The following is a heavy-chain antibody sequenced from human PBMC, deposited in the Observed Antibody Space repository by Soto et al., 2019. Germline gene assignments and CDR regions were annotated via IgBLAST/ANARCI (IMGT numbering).Heavy chain of an antibody. CDR1: GGSISSGAYY. CDR3: ARGIRAARTDWFDP. J-gene: IGHJ5*02. D-gene: IGHD6-6*01. CDR2: ICYSGSN. Sequence: PSETLSLTCTVSGGSISSGAYYWSWIRQPPGKGLEWIGYICYSGSNYYNPSLKRRVTISVDTYKNQFSLKLSAVTAAVTAVYYWARGIRAARTDWFDPWGQGTLVTVSS. V-gene: IGHV4-30-4*01.